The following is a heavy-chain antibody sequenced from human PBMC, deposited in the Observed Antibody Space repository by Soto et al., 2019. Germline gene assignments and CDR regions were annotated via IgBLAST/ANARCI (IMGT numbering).Heavy chain of an antibody. J-gene: IGHJ6*02. CDR1: GFTFSSHT. CDR2: ITSTSSTK. Sequence: GGSLRLSCASSGFTFSSHTMTRVRQAPGKGLEFLSYITSTSSTKNYADSVKGRFTISRDNAKNSLYLQMNSLRDEDTAVYYCARRITMVRGPYYYYAMDVWGPGTTVTVSS. V-gene: IGHV3-48*02. D-gene: IGHD3-10*01. CDR3: ARRITMVRGPYYYYAMDV.